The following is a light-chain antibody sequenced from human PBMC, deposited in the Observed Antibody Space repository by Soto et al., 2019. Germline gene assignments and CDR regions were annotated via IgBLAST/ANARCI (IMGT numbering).Light chain of an antibody. Sequence: DIQMTQSPSTLSASVGDRVTITCRASQSISSWLAWYQQKPGKAPNLLIYKASSLESGVPSRFSGGGGGTDFTLTISSLQPEDFASYYCQQSYSTPTFGQGTKVDIK. J-gene: IGKJ1*01. CDR1: QSISSW. V-gene: IGKV1-5*03. CDR2: KAS. CDR3: QQSYSTPT.